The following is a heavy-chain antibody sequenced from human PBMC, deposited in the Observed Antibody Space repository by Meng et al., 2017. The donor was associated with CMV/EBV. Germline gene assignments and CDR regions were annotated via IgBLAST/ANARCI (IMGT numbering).Heavy chain of an antibody. Sequence: GGSLRLSCAASGFTFSSYSMNWVRQAPGKGLEWASYISSSSSTIYYADSVEGRFTISRDNAKNSLYLQMNSLRAEDTAVYYCARWGFYYDSSGYYYDYYYYYGMDVWGQGTTVTVSS. CDR1: GFTFSSYS. J-gene: IGHJ6*02. V-gene: IGHV3-48*04. D-gene: IGHD3-22*01. CDR3: ARWGFYYDSSGYYYDYYYYYGMDV. CDR2: ISSSSSTI.